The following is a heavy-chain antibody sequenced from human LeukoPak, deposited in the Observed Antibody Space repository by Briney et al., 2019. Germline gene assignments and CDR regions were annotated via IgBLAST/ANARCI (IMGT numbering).Heavy chain of an antibody. CDR3: VRHEAAQLVLSYYYYMDV. D-gene: IGHD6-6*01. J-gene: IGHJ6*03. Sequence: SETLSLTCAVSGGSISSSNWWSWVRQPPGKGLEWIGEIYHSGRTNYNPSLKSRVTISVDTAKNQFSLRLSSVTAADTAVYYCVRHEAAQLVLSYYYYMDVWGEGTTVTVSS. V-gene: IGHV4-4*02. CDR1: GGSISSSNW. CDR2: IYHSGRT.